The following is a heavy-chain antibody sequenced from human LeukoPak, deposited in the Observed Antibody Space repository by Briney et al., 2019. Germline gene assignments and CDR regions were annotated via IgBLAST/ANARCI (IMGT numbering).Heavy chain of an antibody. CDR2: IYYSGST. CDR1: GGSISSYY. Sequence: ETLSLTCTVSGGSISSYYWSWIRQPPGKGLEWIGYIYYSGSTNYNPSLKSRVTISVDTSKNQFSLKLTSVTAADTAVYYCARAGSSAYLIDYWGQGTLVTVSS. V-gene: IGHV4-59*01. J-gene: IGHJ4*02. CDR3: ARAGSSAYLIDY. D-gene: IGHD3-22*01.